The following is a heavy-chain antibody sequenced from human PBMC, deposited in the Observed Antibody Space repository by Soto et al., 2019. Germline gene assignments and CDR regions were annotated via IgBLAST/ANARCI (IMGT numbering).Heavy chain of an antibody. CDR1: GYTFTVYY. CDR3: ARERSWYPHAFDI. Sequence: ASVKVSFKASGYTFTVYYMHWVRQAPGQGLEWMGWINPNSGGTNYAQKFQGWVTMTRDMSTSTAYMELSSLRSEDTAVYYCARERSWYPHAFDIWGQGTMVTVSS. V-gene: IGHV1-2*04. CDR2: INPNSGGT. D-gene: IGHD6-13*01. J-gene: IGHJ3*02.